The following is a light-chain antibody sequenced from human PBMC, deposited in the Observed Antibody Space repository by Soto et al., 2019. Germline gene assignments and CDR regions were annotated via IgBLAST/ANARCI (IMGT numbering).Light chain of an antibody. J-gene: IGKJ4*01. V-gene: IGKV1-39*01. CDR2: SSS. CDR1: QRISTF. Sequence: DIQMTQSPSSLSAFVGDSVTITCHASQRISTFLNWYHQKPGKSPKLLIYSSSYLQSGVPSNFSGSGSGTDFTLSIVTLQPEDFGTYFCQQRYRLPRPFGGGTKVEL. CDR3: QQRYRLPRP.